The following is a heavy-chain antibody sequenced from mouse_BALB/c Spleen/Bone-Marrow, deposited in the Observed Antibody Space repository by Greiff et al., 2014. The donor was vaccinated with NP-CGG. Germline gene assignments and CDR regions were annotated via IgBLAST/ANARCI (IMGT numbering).Heavy chain of an antibody. CDR2: ISYDGSI. CDR3: ARKEGNYGAY. D-gene: IGHD2-1*01. CDR1: GYSITSGYY. J-gene: IGHJ3*01. V-gene: IGHV3-6*02. Sequence: EVKLEESGPGLVKPSQSLSLTCSVTGYSITSGYYWYWIRQFPGNKLEWMGYISYDGSINYNPSLKNRISITRDTSKNQFFLKLNSVTTEDTAAYYCARKEGNYGAYWSQGTLVTVSA.